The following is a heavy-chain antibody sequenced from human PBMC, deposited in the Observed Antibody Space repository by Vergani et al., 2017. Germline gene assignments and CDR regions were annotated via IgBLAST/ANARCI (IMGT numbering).Heavy chain of an antibody. Sequence: QLQLQESGPGLVKPSATLSLTCSVSGASIRSSNYYWGWIRQPPGKGLEWIASIYYSGSTYYTPSLKSRVTISVDTSKNQFSLKLSSVTAADTAVYFCARHSTVEWLVKLGWIDPWGQGILVTVFS. V-gene: IGHV4-39*01. CDR1: GASIRSSNYY. J-gene: IGHJ5*02. CDR2: IYYSGST. D-gene: IGHD6-19*01. CDR3: ARHSTVEWLVKLGWIDP.